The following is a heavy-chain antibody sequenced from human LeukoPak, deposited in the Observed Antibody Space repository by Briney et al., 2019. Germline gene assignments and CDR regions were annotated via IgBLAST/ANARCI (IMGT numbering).Heavy chain of an antibody. CDR3: AIGDSLGELSSSFEY. D-gene: IGHD3-16*02. Sequence: GGSLRLSCAASGFTLTGYSMNWVRQAPGKRLEWVSTISGGGGSTYYADSVKGRFTISRDNSKNTLYLQMNSLRAEDTAVSYCAIGDSLGELSSSFEYWGQGTLVTVSS. CDR2: ISGGGGST. J-gene: IGHJ4*02. V-gene: IGHV3-23*01. CDR1: GFTLTGYS.